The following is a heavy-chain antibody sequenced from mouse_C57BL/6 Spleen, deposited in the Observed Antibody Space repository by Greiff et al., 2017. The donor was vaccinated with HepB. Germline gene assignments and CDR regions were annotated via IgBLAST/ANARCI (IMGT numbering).Heavy chain of an antibody. D-gene: IGHD2-3*01. CDR2: IDPSDSET. V-gene: IGHV1-52*01. Sequence: QVQLQQPGAELVRPGSSVKLSCKASGYTFTSYWMHWVKQRPIQGLEWIGNIDPSDSETHYNQKFKDKATLTVDKSSSTAYMQLSSLTSEDSAVYYCARSRWLEYDYWGQGTTLTVSS. CDR3: ARSRWLEYDY. CDR1: GYTFTSYW. J-gene: IGHJ2*01.